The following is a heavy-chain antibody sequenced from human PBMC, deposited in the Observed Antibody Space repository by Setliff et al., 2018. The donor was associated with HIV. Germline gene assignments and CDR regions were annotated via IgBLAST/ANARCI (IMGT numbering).Heavy chain of an antibody. D-gene: IGHD3-9*01. CDR3: AGAPFRIMSAHYRTLDY. CDR2: IIPISDMT. CDR1: GGTFTNYI. V-gene: IGHV1-69*10. J-gene: IGHJ4*02. Sequence: SVNVSCKASGGTFTNYIYSWVRQAPGQGLEWMGGIIPISDMTHYAQHFQGRVTITADTATSTAYMELTSLGSDDTAIYFCAGAPFRIMSAHYRTLDYWGQGTLVTVSS.